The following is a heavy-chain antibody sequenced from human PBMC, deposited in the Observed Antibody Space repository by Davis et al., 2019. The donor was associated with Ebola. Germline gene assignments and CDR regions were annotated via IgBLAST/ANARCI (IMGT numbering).Heavy chain of an antibody. V-gene: IGHV1-3*01. Sequence: AASVKVSCKASGYTFTGYYMHWVRQAPGQRLEWMGWINAGNGNTKYSQKFQGRVTITRDTSASTAYMELSSLRSEDTAVYYCARGGRYCSGGSCYSHYYYGMDVWGQGTTVTVSS. CDR3: ARGGRYCSGGSCYSHYYYGMDV. CDR2: INAGNGNT. CDR1: GYTFTGYY. J-gene: IGHJ6*02. D-gene: IGHD2-15*01.